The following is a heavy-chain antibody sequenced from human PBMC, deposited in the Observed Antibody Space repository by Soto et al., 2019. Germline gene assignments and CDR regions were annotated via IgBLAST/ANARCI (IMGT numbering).Heavy chain of an antibody. J-gene: IGHJ6*02. CDR2: ISGSGGST. V-gene: IGHV3-23*01. CDR3: AKEGGHCGGDCDPYYYYGMDV. Sequence: EVQLLESGGGLVQPGGSLRLSCAASGFSFSSYAMSWGRQAPGKGLGWVSAISGSGGSTYYADSVKGRFTISRDNSKNTLYLQMNRLRAEDTAVYYCAKEGGHCGGDCDPYYYYGMDVWGQGTTVTVSS. D-gene: IGHD2-21*02. CDR1: GFSFSSYA.